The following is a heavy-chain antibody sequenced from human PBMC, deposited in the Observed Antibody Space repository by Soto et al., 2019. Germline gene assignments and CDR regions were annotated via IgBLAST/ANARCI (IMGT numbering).Heavy chain of an antibody. CDR1: GFTFSSYS. CDR3: ARDTLSGIDY. V-gene: IGHV3-21*05. Sequence: GGSLRLSCAASGFTFSSYSMNWVRQAPGKGLEWVSYISSSSSYTNYADSVKGRFTISRDNAKNSLYLQMNCLRAEYTAVYYCARDTLSGIDYWGQGTLVTVSS. CDR2: ISSSSSYT. J-gene: IGHJ4*02.